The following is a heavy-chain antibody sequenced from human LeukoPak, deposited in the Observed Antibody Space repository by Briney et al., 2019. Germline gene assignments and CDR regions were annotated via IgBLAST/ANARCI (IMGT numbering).Heavy chain of an antibody. CDR3: ARSPNHYYGMDV. CDR2: IYYGGNT. V-gene: IGHV4-61*01. Sequence: SETLSLTCAVSGDSVSSSNYYWSWIRQPPGKGLEWIGYIYYGGNTNYNPSLQSRVTISVDTSKSQFSLKLSSVTAADTAVYYCARSPNHYYGMDVWGQGTTATVSS. J-gene: IGHJ6*02. CDR1: GDSVSSSNYY.